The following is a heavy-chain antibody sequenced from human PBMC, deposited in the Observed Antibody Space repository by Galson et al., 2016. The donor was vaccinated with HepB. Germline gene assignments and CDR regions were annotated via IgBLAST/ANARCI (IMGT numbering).Heavy chain of an antibody. CDR2: IYYTGTT. Sequence: SETLSLTCTVSGGSVSSKTYYWGWIRQPPGKGLEWIGSIYYTGTTYYKPSLKSRITVSVDTSTNQLFLRLSSVTAADTAVYYCARHIPFFESWGQGSLVTVSS. CDR1: GGSVSSKTYY. V-gene: IGHV4-39*01. D-gene: IGHD2-2*02. J-gene: IGHJ4*02. CDR3: ARHIPFFES.